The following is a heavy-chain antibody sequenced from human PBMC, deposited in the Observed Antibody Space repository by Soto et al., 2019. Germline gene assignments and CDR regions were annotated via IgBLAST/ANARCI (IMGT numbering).Heavy chain of an antibody. CDR1: AFTFTAYA. J-gene: IGHJ4*02. D-gene: IGHD2-8*01. CDR3: AKAWRQMDMASGY. V-gene: IGHV3-23*01. CDR2: ISGSGDNT. Sequence: WRCLRLSCTASAFTFTAYAMSWVRQTPGKGLGWVSAISGSGDNTYYADSVKCRFTISKDNSKNTMYLRTYGLRAGGTAVYYCAKAWRQMDMASGYWGQGTLVTGAS.